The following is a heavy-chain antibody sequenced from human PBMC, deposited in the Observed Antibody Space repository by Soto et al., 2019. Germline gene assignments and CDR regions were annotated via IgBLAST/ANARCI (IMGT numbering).Heavy chain of an antibody. V-gene: IGHV1-69*13. J-gene: IGHJ3*02. Sequence: GASVKVSCKASGGTFSSYAISWVRQAPGQGLEWMGGIIPIFGTANYAQKFQGRVTITADESTSTAYMELSSLRSEDTAVYYCARDPGGGSGWALGHDAFDIWGQGTMVTVS. D-gene: IGHD6-19*01. CDR3: ARDPGGGSGWALGHDAFDI. CDR1: GGTFSSYA. CDR2: IIPIFGTA.